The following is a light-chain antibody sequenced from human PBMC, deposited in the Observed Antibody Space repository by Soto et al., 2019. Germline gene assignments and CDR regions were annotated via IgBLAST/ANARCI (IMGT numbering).Light chain of an antibody. Sequence: QSALTQPPSASGSPGQSVTISCTGTSSDIGGYDYVSWYQQHPGKAPKLIIYEVSKRPSGVPDRFSGSKSGNTASLTVSGLQDEDEADYYCSSYEGRNNLVFAGGTK. CDR2: EVS. V-gene: IGLV2-8*01. J-gene: IGLJ3*02. CDR3: SSYEGRNNLV. CDR1: SSDIGGYDY.